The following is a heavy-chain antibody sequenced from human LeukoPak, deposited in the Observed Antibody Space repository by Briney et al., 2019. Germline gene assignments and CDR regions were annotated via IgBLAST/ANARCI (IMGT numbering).Heavy chain of an antibody. CDR2: INVGNGNT. J-gene: IGHJ4*02. D-gene: IGHD2-15*01. Sequence: ASVKVSCKASGYTFTGYYMHWVRQAPGQRLEWTGWINVGNGNTKYSQEFQGRVTMTRDMSTSTVYMELSSLRSEDTAVYYCARYCSGGSCYSHWGQGTLVTVSS. V-gene: IGHV1-3*03. CDR3: ARYCSGGSCYSH. CDR1: GYTFTGYY.